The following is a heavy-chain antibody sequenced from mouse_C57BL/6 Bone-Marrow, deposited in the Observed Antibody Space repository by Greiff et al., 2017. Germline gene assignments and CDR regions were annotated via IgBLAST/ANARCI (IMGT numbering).Heavy chain of an antibody. J-gene: IGHJ1*03. V-gene: IGHV1-76*01. CDR3: ARRGTVGARYWYFDV. Sequence: QVQLKQSGAELVRPGASVKLSCKASGYTFTDYYINWVKQRPGQGLEWIARIYPGSGNTYYNEKFKGKATLTAEKSSSTAYMQLSSLTSEDSAVYFCARRGTVGARYWYFDVWGTGTTVTVSS. CDR2: IYPGSGNT. CDR1: GYTFTDYY. D-gene: IGHD1-1*01.